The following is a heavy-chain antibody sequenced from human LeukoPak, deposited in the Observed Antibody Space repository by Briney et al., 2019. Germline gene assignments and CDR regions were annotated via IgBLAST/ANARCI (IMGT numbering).Heavy chain of an antibody. CDR2: INHSGST. CDR1: GGSFSGYY. Sequence: PSETLSLTCAVYGGSFSGYYWSWIRQPPGKGLEWIGEINHSGSTNYNPSLKSRVTIPVDTSKNQFSLKLSSVTAADTAVYYCARARVFGVVPFDYWGQGTLVTVSS. V-gene: IGHV4-34*01. D-gene: IGHD3-3*01. CDR3: ARARVFGVVPFDY. J-gene: IGHJ4*02.